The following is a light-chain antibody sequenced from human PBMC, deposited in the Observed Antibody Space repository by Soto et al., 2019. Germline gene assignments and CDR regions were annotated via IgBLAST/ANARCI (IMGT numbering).Light chain of an antibody. CDR2: DAS. J-gene: IGKJ3*01. V-gene: IGKV1-33*01. CDR1: EDISNY. CDR3: QQYDNLPRAT. Sequence: DIQMTQSPSSLSASVGDRVTITCQATEDISNYLIWYQQKPGKAPKLLIYDASNLETGVPSRFSGIGSGTDFFLTIGNLQPEDTATYYCQQYDNLPRATFGPGTKVEIK.